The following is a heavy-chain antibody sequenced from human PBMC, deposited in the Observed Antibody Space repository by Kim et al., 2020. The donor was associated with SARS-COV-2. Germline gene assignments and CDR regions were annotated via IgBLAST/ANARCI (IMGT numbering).Heavy chain of an antibody. CDR3: ARLYCSSTSCRYYYYYYGMDV. CDR1: GGSISSSNW. D-gene: IGHD2-2*01. Sequence: SETLSLTCAVSGGSISSSNWWSWVRQPPGKGLEWIGEIYHSGSTNYNPSLKSRVTISVDKSKNQFSLKLSSVTAADTAVYYCARLYCSSTSCRYYYYYYGMDVWGQGTTVTVSS. J-gene: IGHJ6*02. CDR2: IYHSGST. V-gene: IGHV4-4*02.